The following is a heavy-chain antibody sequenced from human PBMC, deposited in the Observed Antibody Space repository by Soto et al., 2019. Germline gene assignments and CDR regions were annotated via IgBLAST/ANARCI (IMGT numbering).Heavy chain of an antibody. V-gene: IGHV3-7*04. Sequence: EVQLVESGGGLVQPGGSLRLSCAASGFTFSTYWMSWVRQAPGKGLEWVANIKEDGSEKYYVDSVKGRFTISRDNAKNSLYLQMNSLRAEDTAVYYCVRATGADKEDYWGQGTLVTVSS. J-gene: IGHJ4*02. CDR3: VRATGADKEDY. CDR1: GFTFSTYW. D-gene: IGHD3-10*01. CDR2: IKEDGSEK.